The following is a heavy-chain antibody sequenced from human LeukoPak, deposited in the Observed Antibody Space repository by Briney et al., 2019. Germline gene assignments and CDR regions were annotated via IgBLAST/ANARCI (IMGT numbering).Heavy chain of an antibody. CDR3: AEDTYDSSGYYPYNWFDP. CDR2: ISSSSSYI. Sequence: KSGGSLRLSCAASGFTFSSYSMNWVRQAPGKGLEWVSSISSSSSYIYYADSVKGRFTISRDNAKNTLYLQMNSLRIEDTAVYYCAEDTYDSSGYYPYNWFDPWGQGTLVTVSS. V-gene: IGHV3-21*04. CDR1: GFTFSSYS. J-gene: IGHJ5*02. D-gene: IGHD3-22*01.